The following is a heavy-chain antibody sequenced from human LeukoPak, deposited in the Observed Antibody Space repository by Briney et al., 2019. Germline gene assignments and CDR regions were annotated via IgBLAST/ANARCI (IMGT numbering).Heavy chain of an antibody. CDR3: ARDYGSGSYYKPD. Sequence: GGSLRLSCAASGFTFSSYWMHWVRQAPGKGLVWVSVIYSGGSTYYADSVKGRFTISRDNSKNTLYLQMNSLRAEDTAVYYCARDYGSGSYYKPDWGQGTLVTVSS. V-gene: IGHV3-53*01. CDR2: IYSGGST. CDR1: GFTFSSYW. J-gene: IGHJ4*02. D-gene: IGHD3-10*01.